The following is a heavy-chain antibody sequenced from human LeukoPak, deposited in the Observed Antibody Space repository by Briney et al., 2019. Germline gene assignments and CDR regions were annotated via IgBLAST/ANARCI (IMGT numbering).Heavy chain of an antibody. CDR3: AASSYKWELLSGVDY. V-gene: IGHV3-21*01. Sequence: PGGSLRFSCAASGFTFSSYSMNWVRQAPGKGLEWVSSISSSSSYIYYADSVKGRFTISRDNAKNSLYLQMNSLRAEDTAVYYCAASSYKWELLSGVDYWGQGTLVTVSS. CDR1: GFTFSSYS. D-gene: IGHD1-26*01. CDR2: ISSSSSYI. J-gene: IGHJ4*02.